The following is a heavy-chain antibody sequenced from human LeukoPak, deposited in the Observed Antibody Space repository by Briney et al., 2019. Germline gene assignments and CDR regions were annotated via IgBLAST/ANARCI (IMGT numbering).Heavy chain of an antibody. CDR1: GDSISSVY. J-gene: IGHJ6*03. Sequence: PSETLSLTPTVSGDSISSVYWSWLPQPPGKSLEWIGFIYYSGTTNSNQSLHSRVTISVTTSKNQFSLKLSSVTAADTAFYYGARTRPQGHSTSYMDVWGKGITVTVSS. CDR2: IYYSGTT. D-gene: IGHD2-2*01. V-gene: IGHV4-59*08. CDR3: ARTRPQGHSTSYMDV.